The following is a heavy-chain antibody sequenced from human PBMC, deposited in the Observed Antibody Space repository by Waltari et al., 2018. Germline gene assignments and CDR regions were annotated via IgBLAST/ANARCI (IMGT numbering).Heavy chain of an antibody. CDR3: ARDRGGYCSGGSCLGYYFDY. CDR1: GGSISSHY. J-gene: IGHJ4*02. CDR2: IYYSGSI. Sequence: QVQLQESGPGLVKPSETLSLTCTVSGGSISSHYWSWIRQPPGKGLEWIGYIYYSGSINYNPSLKSRVTISVDTSKNQFSLKLSSVTAADTAVYYCARDRGGYCSGGSCLGYYFDYWGQGTLVTVSS. V-gene: IGHV4-59*11. D-gene: IGHD2-15*01.